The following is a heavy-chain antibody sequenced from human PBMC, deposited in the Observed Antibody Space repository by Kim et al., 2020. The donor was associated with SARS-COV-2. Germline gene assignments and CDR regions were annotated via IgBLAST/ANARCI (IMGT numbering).Heavy chain of an antibody. D-gene: IGHD3-10*01. J-gene: IGHJ6*02. Sequence: SVKVSCRASGGTFSNYAFTWVRQAPGQGLEWMGGIIPVFGTATYSQKFQGRVAITVDESTTTGYMELSSLTSEDRAVYYCATAPQTGVPSGTRPWYYYGMDVWGQGTTVTVSS. CDR2: IIPVFGTA. V-gene: IGHV1-69*13. CDR1: GGTFSNYA. CDR3: ATAPQTGVPSGTRPWYYYGMDV.